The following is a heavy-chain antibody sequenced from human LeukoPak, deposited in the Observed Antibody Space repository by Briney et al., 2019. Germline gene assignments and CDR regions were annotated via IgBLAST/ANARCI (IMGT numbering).Heavy chain of an antibody. CDR2: IRSKAHAGTT. J-gene: IGHJ3*02. CDR3: TRGGDCSGGSCYSSPPHAFDI. CDR1: GFTFGDYA. Sequence: GGSLRLSCTAAGFTFGDYAMSWFRQAPGKWLGWVGFIRSKAHAGTTEYAASVKGRFTISRDDSKSIAYLQMNSLKAEDTAVYYCTRGGDCSGGSCYSSPPHAFDIWGQGTMVTVSS. D-gene: IGHD2-15*01. V-gene: IGHV3-49*03.